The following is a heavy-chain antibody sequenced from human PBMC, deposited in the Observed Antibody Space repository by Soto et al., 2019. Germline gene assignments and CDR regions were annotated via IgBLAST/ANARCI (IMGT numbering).Heavy chain of an antibody. CDR2: INPSNGNT. CDR3: ARVQDSSGNDAFDI. J-gene: IGHJ3*02. D-gene: IGHD6-19*01. Sequence: ASVTVSCQASGYTFTSYAMHWVRQAPGQRLEWMGLINPSNGNTKYAQKFQGRVTMTRDTSTSTVYMELSSLRSEDTAVYYCARVQDSSGNDAFDIWGQGTMVTVSS. CDR1: GYTFTSYA. V-gene: IGHV1-3*01.